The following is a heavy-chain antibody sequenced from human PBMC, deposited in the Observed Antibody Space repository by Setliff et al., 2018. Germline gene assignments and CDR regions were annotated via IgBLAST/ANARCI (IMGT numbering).Heavy chain of an antibody. CDR3: AREGRGSSSAY. CDR1: GFTFITYN. V-gene: IGHV3-21*01. D-gene: IGHD6-6*01. J-gene: IGHJ4*02. CDR2: ISSNSRYI. Sequence: PVGSLRLSCAASGFTFITYNMHWVRQAPGKGLEWVSSISSNSRYIYYADSVRGRFTISRDNAKNSLSLQMSRLRAEDTAVYYCAREGRGSSSAYWGQGTLVTVSS.